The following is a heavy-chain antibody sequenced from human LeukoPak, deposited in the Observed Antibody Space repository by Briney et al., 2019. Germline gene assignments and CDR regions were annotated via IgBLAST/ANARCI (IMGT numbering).Heavy chain of an antibody. CDR1: GFTFSRYW. CDR2: IKEDESEK. V-gene: IGHV3-7*01. CDR3: ARDAATVVTKYFDY. Sequence: GSLRLSCTVSGFTFSRYWMSWVRQAPGKGLEWVANIKEDESEKYYVDSVKGRFTISRDNAKNSLYLQMNSLRAEDTAVYYCARDAATVVTKYFDYWGQGTLVTVSS. D-gene: IGHD4-23*01. J-gene: IGHJ4*02.